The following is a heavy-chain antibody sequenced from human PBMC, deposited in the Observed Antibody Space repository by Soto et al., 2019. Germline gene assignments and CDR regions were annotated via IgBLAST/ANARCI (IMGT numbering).Heavy chain of an antibody. CDR3: ARDRCSSTSCYVGHDAFDI. CDR2: IYYSGST. CDR1: GGSISSGGYY. Sequence: QVQLQESGPGLVKPSQTLSLTCTVSGGSISSGGYYWSWIRQHPGKGLEWIGYIYYSGSTYYNPSLKSRVTTSVDTSKNQFSLKLSSVTAEDTAVYYCARDRCSSTSCYVGHDAFDIWGQGTMVTVSS. V-gene: IGHV4-31*03. J-gene: IGHJ3*02. D-gene: IGHD2-2*01.